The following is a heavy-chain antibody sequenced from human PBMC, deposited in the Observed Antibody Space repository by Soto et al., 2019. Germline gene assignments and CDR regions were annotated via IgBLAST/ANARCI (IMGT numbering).Heavy chain of an antibody. CDR2: FDPEDGET. CDR1: GYTLTELS. D-gene: IGHD6-13*01. CDR3: AIPHPWLAAAGTPFDY. Sequence: QVQLVQSGAEVKKPGASVKVSCKVSGYTLTELSMHWVRQAPGKGLEWMGGFDPEDGETIYAQKFQGRVTMTEDTSTDTAYMELGSLRSEDTAVYYCAIPHPWLAAAGTPFDYWGQGTLVTVSS. J-gene: IGHJ4*02. V-gene: IGHV1-24*01.